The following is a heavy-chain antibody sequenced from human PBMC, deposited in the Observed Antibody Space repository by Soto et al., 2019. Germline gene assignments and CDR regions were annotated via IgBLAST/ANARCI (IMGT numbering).Heavy chain of an antibody. CDR2: ISNDGSNT. J-gene: IGHJ5*02. Sequence: QVQLVESGGGVVQPGRSLRLSCAASGFTFSSYGMEWVRQAPGKGLEWVAVISNDGSNTYYADSVQGRFTISRDNSKNTLYLQMNRLRAEDTALYYCAKDRTLAVAAPLASWGQGTLVTVSS. V-gene: IGHV3-30*18. D-gene: IGHD6-19*01. CDR1: GFTFSSYG. CDR3: AKDRTLAVAAPLAS.